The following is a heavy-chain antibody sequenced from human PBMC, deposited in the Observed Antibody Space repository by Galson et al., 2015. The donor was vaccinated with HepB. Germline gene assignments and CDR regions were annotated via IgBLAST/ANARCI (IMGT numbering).Heavy chain of an antibody. CDR2: IKQDGSEK. D-gene: IGHD1-26*01. CDR1: GFTFSSYW. CDR3: ARDGGSYYGWYFDL. J-gene: IGHJ2*01. V-gene: IGHV3-7*03. Sequence: SLRLSCAASGFTFSSYWMSWVRQAPGKGLEWVANIKQDGSEKYYVDSVKGRFTISRDNAKNSLYLQMNSLRAEDTAVYYCARDGGSYYGWYFDLWGRGTLVTVSS.